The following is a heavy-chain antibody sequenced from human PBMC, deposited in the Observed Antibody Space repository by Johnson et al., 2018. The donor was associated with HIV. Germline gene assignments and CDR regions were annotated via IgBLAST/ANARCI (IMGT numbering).Heavy chain of an antibody. Sequence: QVQLMESGGGVVQPGRSLRLSCAASGFTFSSYGMHWVRQAPGKGLEWVAVIPYDGSNTYYADSVKGRFTISRDNSKNTLYLQMNSLRAEDTALYYCTTDDFWSGPGGKYAFDIWGQGTMVTVSS. CDR1: GFTFSSYG. V-gene: IGHV3-33*05. CDR3: TTDDFWSGPGGKYAFDI. CDR2: IPYDGSNT. D-gene: IGHD3-3*01. J-gene: IGHJ3*02.